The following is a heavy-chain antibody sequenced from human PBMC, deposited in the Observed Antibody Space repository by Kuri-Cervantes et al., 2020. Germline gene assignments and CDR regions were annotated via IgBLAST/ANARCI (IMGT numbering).Heavy chain of an antibody. CDR1: GYTFTSYD. D-gene: IGHD6-13*01. J-gene: IGHJ6*02. CDR3: ASYSSWYIVHYYGIDV. V-gene: IGHV1-8*01. CDR2: MNPNSGNT. Sequence: ASVKVSCKASGYTFTSYDINWVRQATGQGLEWMGWMNPNSGNTGYAQKFQGRVTMTRNTSISTAYMELSSLRSEDTAVYYCASYSSWYIVHYYGIDVWGQGTTVTVSS.